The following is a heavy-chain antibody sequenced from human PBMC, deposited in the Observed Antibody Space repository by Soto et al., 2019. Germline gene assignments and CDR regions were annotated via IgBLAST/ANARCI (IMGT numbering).Heavy chain of an antibody. CDR2: FDPEDGET. J-gene: IGHJ5*02. Sequence: ASVKVSCKVSGYTLTELSMHWVRQAPGKGLEWMGGFDPEDGETIYAQKFQGRVTMTEDTSTDTAYMELSSLRSEDTAVYYCATSSNCSGGSCYSGGWFDPWGQGTLVTVSS. V-gene: IGHV1-24*01. D-gene: IGHD2-15*01. CDR1: GYTLTELS. CDR3: ATSSNCSGGSCYSGGWFDP.